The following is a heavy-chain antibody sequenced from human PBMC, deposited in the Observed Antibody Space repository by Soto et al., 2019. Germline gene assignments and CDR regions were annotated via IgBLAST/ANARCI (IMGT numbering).Heavy chain of an antibody. CDR2: ISSSSSYI. Sequence: GGSPRLSCAASGFTFSSDSMNWVRQAPGKGLEWVSSISSSSSYIYYADSVKGRFTISRDNAKNSLYLQMNSLRAEDTAVYYFASYYGSGSSKDYYYYYMDVWGKGPTVTLSS. V-gene: IGHV3-21*01. CDR3: ASYYGSGSSKDYYYYYMDV. D-gene: IGHD3-10*01. CDR1: GFTFSSDS. J-gene: IGHJ6*03.